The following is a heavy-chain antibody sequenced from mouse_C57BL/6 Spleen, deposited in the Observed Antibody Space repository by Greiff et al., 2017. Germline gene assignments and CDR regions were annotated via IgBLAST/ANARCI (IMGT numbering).Heavy chain of an antibody. CDR3: ASTVVATDYFDY. V-gene: IGHV1-82*01. D-gene: IGHD1-1*01. J-gene: IGHJ2*01. Sequence: QVQLQQSGPELVKPGASVKISCKASGYAFSSSWMNWVKQRPGKGLEWIGRIYPGDGDTNYNGKFKGKATLTVDKSSSTAYMQLSSLTSEDSAVYFYASTVVATDYFDYWGQGTTLTVSS. CDR2: IYPGDGDT. CDR1: GYAFSSSW.